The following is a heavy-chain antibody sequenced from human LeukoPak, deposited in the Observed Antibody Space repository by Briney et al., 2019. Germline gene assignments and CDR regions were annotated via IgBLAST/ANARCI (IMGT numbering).Heavy chain of an antibody. Sequence: ASVKVSCKASGYTFSNYGLNWVRQAPGEGLEWMGWIRGYNGQTKYGKQFQGRVTMTTDTSTNTAYMELKNLRSDDTAVYYCARGSYGFDIWGQGTVITVSS. D-gene: IGHD2-2*01. CDR1: GYTFSNYG. CDR3: ARGSYGFDI. CDR2: IRGYNGQT. J-gene: IGHJ3*02. V-gene: IGHV1-18*01.